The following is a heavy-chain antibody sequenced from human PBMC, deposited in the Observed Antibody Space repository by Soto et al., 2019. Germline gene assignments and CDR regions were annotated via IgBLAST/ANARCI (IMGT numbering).Heavy chain of an antibody. J-gene: IGHJ4*02. Sequence: QVQLQESGPGLVKPSQTLSLTCTVSGGSISSGGYYWSWIRQHPGKGLEWIGYIYYSGSTYYNPYHKSRVTISVNTSKNQFSLKLSSVTAADTAVYYWASSSQSTVTTCDYWGQGTLVTVAS. CDR1: GGSISSGGYY. V-gene: IGHV4-31*03. CDR2: IYYSGST. CDR3: ASSSQSTVTTCDY. D-gene: IGHD4-17*01.